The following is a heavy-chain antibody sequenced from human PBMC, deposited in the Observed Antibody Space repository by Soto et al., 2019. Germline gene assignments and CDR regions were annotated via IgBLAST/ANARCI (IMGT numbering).Heavy chain of an antibody. D-gene: IGHD6-19*01. CDR1: GFTFSSYG. J-gene: IGHJ4*02. CDR2: ISYDGSNK. Sequence: PGGSLRLSCAASGFTFSSYGMHWVRQAPGKGLEWVAVISYDGSNKYYADSVKGRFTISRDNSKNTLYLQMNSLRAEDTAVYYCAKVGVAVPFDYWGRGTLVTVS. CDR3: AKVGVAVPFDY. V-gene: IGHV3-30*18.